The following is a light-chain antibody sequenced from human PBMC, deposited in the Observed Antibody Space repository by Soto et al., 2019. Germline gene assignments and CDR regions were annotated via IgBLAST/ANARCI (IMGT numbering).Light chain of an antibody. J-gene: IGLJ1*01. Sequence: QSVLAQPASVSGSPGQSITISCTGTSSDVGAYDAVSWYQQHPGKAPQGIMYWGTKRPSGVSTRFSGSVSGNTASLTVSGLQAEDEAEYFCCSSAPESTYVFGTGTKVTVL. CDR3: CSSAPESTYV. V-gene: IGLV2-23*01. CDR2: WGT. CDR1: SSDVGAYDA.